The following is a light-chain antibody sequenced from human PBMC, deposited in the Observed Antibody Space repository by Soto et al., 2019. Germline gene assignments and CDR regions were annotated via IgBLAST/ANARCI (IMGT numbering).Light chain of an antibody. J-gene: IGKJ1*01. CDR3: QKYNSAPQT. V-gene: IGKV1-27*01. CDR2: AAS. CDR1: QDISNY. Sequence: DIQMTQSPSSLSASVGDRVTITCRASQDISNYLAWYQQKPEKVPKLLIYAASTLQSGVQSRFSGSGSGTDFTLTISSLQPEDFATYYCQKYNSAPQTFGQGTKVDIK.